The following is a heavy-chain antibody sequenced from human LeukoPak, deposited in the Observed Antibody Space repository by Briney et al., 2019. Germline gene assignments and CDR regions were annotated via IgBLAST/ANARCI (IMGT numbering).Heavy chain of an antibody. Sequence: ASVKVPCKASGYTFTSYYMHWVRQAPGQGLEWMGIINPSGGSTSYAQKFQGRVTMTRDTSTSTVYMELSSLRSEDTAVYYCARSAVAGTYYYYYYGMDVWGQGTTVTVSS. CDR1: GYTFTSYY. CDR3: ARSAVAGTYYYYYYGMDV. J-gene: IGHJ6*02. V-gene: IGHV1-46*01. D-gene: IGHD6-19*01. CDR2: INPSGGST.